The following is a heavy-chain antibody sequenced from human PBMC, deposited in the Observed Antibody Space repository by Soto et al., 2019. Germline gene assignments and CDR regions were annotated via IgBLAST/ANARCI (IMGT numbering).Heavy chain of an antibody. CDR2: MNPNSGNT. Sequence: ASVKVSCKASGYTFTSYDINWVRQATGQGLEWMGWMNPNSGNTGYAQKFQGRVTMTRNTSMSTAYMELSSLRSEDTAVYYCARGQRFLEWLSEYYYYGMDVWGQGTTVTVSS. CDR1: GYTFTSYD. D-gene: IGHD3-3*01. V-gene: IGHV1-8*01. CDR3: ARGQRFLEWLSEYYYYGMDV. J-gene: IGHJ6*02.